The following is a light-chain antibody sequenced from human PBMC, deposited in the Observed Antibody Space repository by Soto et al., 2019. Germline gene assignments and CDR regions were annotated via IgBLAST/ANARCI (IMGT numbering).Light chain of an antibody. CDR2: KAS. Sequence: DIQMTQSPSTLSGSVGDRVTITCRASQTISSWLAWYQQKPGKAPKLLIYKASTLKSGVPSRFSGSGSGTEFTLPISSLQPDDFATYYCQHYHSYSEAFGQGTKVELK. J-gene: IGKJ1*01. CDR3: QHYHSYSEA. CDR1: QTISSW. V-gene: IGKV1-5*03.